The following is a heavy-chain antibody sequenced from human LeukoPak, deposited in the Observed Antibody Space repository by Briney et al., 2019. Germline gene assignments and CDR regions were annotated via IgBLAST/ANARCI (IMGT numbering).Heavy chain of an antibody. V-gene: IGHV3-66*02. Sequence: PGGSLRLSCAASGFTVSSNHMSWVRQAPGKGLEWVSVIYSGGSAYYADSVKGRFTISRDNSKNTLYLQMNSLRAEDTAVYYCARANNWNDLHYFDYWGQGTLVTVSS. CDR3: ARANNWNDLHYFDY. D-gene: IGHD1-1*01. CDR2: IYSGGSA. CDR1: GFTVSSNH. J-gene: IGHJ4*02.